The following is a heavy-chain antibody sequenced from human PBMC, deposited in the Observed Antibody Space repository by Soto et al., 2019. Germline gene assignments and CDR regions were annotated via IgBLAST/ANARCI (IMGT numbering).Heavy chain of an antibody. CDR3: ASSWDY. CDR1: GFTFSSYT. J-gene: IGHJ4*02. Sequence: QVQLVESGGGVVQPGRSLRLSCAASGFTFSSYTMHWVRQAPGKGLEWVAVISYDESYKYYADSVRGRFTISRDNSKNSLYLQMNSLRAEDMAVYYCASSWDYWGQGTLVTVSS. CDR2: ISYDESYK. V-gene: IGHV3-30-3*01.